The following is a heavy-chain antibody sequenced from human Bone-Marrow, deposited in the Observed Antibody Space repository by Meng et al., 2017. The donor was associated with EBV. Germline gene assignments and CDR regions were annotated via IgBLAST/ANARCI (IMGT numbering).Heavy chain of an antibody. CDR2: LIPMSGAP. CDR1: GGTLSSDA. CDR3: ASESGRGFTPDY. V-gene: IGHV1-69*01. Sequence: QVQLVQSGAEVKKPGSSVKVSCKTSGGTLSSDAISWVRQAPGQGLVWLGGLIPMSGAPYYAQNFQGRVTITADESTSTHYMELSNLRSEDTAMYYCASESGRGFTPDYWGQGTLVTVSS. D-gene: IGHD3-10*01. J-gene: IGHJ4*02.